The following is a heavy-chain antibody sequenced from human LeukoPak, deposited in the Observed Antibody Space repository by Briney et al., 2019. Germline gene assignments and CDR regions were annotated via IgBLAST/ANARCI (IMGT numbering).Heavy chain of an antibody. J-gene: IGHJ2*01. D-gene: IGHD6-19*01. CDR1: GFTFDEPA. CDR2: ISWNSSSI. V-gene: IGHV3-9*01. Sequence: PGRSLRLSCVASGFTFDEPAMYWVRQAPGKGLGWVSGISWNSSSIGYADSVKGRFTISSDNAKNSLFRLMNSPRTEDTALDYCSRDAALRQCLPNWYFDLWGRGTLVTVTS. CDR3: SRDAALRQCLPNWYFDL.